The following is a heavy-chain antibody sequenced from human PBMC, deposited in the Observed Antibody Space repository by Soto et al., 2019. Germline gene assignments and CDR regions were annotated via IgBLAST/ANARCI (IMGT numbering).Heavy chain of an antibody. J-gene: IGHJ6*02. D-gene: IGHD1-1*01. CDR2: ISSGGGTI. V-gene: IGHV3-48*03. CDR3: ARVSRIPVQGMDV. Sequence: GGSLRLSXAASGFTFSSFEMNWVRQAPGKGLEWVSYISSGGGTIYYADSVKGRFTISKDNAKNSLYLQMNSLRAEDTGVYYCARVSRIPVQGMDVWGQGTTVTSP. CDR1: GFTFSSFE.